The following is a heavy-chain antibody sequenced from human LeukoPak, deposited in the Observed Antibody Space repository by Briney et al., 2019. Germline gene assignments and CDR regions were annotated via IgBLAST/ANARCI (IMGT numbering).Heavy chain of an antibody. CDR2: IYSGGST. Sequence: GGSLRLSCAASGFTVSSNYMSWVRQAPGKGLEWVSVIYSGGSTYYADSVKGRFTISRDNSKNTLCLQMNSLRAEDTAVYYCAREGMVSSSPTPGFDYWGQGTLVTVSS. CDR1: GFTVSSNY. CDR3: AREGMVSSSPTPGFDY. J-gene: IGHJ4*02. D-gene: IGHD6-13*01. V-gene: IGHV3-66*01.